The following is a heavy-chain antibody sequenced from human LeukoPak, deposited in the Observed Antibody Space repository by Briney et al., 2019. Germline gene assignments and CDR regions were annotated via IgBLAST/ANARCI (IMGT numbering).Heavy chain of an antibody. V-gene: IGHV4-59*12. CDR1: GGSISSYY. J-gene: IGHJ4*02. CDR2: IYYSGST. Sequence: SETLSLTCTVSGGSISSYYWSWIRQPPGKGLEWIGYIYYSGSTNYNPSLKSRVTISVDTSKNQFSLKLSSVTAADTAVYYCARDTQWSPFDYWGQGTLVTVSS. CDR3: ARDTQWSPFDY. D-gene: IGHD2-15*01.